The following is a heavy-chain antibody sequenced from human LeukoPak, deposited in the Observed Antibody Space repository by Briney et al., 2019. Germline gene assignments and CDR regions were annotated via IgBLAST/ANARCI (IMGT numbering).Heavy chain of an antibody. V-gene: IGHV4-38-2*01. Sequence: SETLSLTCAVYGGSFSGYYWGWIRQPPGKGLEWVGSIYHSGSTYYNPSLKSRVSISVDTSKNQISLKLSSVTAADTAVYYCARAPNWNYAENYYFDSWGQGTLVTVSS. J-gene: IGHJ4*02. CDR3: ARAPNWNYAENYYFDS. CDR2: IYHSGST. D-gene: IGHD1-7*01. CDR1: GGSFSGYY.